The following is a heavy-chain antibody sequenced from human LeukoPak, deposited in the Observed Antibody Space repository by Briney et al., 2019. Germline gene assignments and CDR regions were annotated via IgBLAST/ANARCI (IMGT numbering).Heavy chain of an antibody. J-gene: IGHJ3*02. CDR1: GYTFTCYY. V-gene: IGHV1-2*02. CDR2: INRNSGVT. D-gene: IGHD6-19*01. Sequence: GASVKVSCKASGYTFTCYYIHWVRQAPGQGLEWMGWINRNSGVTNYAQKFQGRVTMTRDTSISTAYMELSRLTSDDTAVYYCTRDDQWAFDIWGQGTMVTVSS. CDR3: TRDDQWAFDI.